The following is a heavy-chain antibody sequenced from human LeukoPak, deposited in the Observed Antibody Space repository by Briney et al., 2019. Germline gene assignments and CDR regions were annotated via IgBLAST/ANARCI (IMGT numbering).Heavy chain of an antibody. CDR3: ARELFPSMVGGSYLPSDY. CDR2: ISYDGSNK. CDR1: GFTFSSYA. J-gene: IGHJ4*02. D-gene: IGHD1-26*01. V-gene: IGHV3-30-3*01. Sequence: GRSLRLSCAASGFTFSSYAMHWVRQAPGKGLEWVAVISYDGSNKYYADSVKGRFTISRDNSKNTLYLQMNSLRAEDPAVYYCARELFPSMVGGSYLPSDYWGQGTLVTASS.